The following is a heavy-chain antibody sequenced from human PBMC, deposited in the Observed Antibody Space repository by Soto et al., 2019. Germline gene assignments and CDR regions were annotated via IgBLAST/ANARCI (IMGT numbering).Heavy chain of an antibody. D-gene: IGHD3-10*01. J-gene: IGHJ6*03. CDR2: INWNGGST. V-gene: IGHV3-20*01. CDR3: ARVSRGAMVRGVIPYYMDV. Sequence: GGSLRLSCAASGFTFDDYGMSWVRQAPGKGLEWVSGINWNGGSTGFADSVKGRFTISRDNAKNSLYLQMNSLRAEDTALYHCARVSRGAMVRGVIPYYMDVWGKGTTVTVSS. CDR1: GFTFDDYG.